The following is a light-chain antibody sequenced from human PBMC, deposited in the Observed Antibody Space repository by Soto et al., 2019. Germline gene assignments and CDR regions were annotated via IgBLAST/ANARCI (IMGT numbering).Light chain of an antibody. J-gene: IGKJ1*01. CDR2: GAS. Sequence: EIVLTQSPGTLSLSPGERATLSCSASQSLSSSYLAWYRQRPGQAPRLLIYGASNRAAGIPDRFSGSGSGTDFTLTISRLEPEDFAVYFCQEYGNSRTFGQGTRVEIK. CDR3: QEYGNSRT. CDR1: QSLSSSY. V-gene: IGKV3-20*01.